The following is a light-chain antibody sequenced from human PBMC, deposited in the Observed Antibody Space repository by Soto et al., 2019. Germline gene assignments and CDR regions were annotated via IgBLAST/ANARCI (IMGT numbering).Light chain of an antibody. Sequence: EIVLTQSPATLSLSPGERATLSCWASQSVSSQLAWYQHKPGQAPRLLIYDAWNRAPGIPARFSGSGSGTDVSLSLSSLEPEEFAVYYCHQRYSWPRTFGQGTKLEL. V-gene: IGKV3-11*01. CDR2: DAW. CDR1: QSVSSQ. J-gene: IGKJ2*01. CDR3: HQRYSWPRT.